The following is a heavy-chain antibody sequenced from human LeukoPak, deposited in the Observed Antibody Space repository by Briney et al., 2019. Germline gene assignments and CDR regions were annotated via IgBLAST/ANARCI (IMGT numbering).Heavy chain of an antibody. Sequence: SLRLSCAASGFTFSSYGMHWVRQAPGKGLEWVAVISYDGSNKYYADSVKGRFTISRDNSKNTLYLQMNSLRAEDTAVYYCARGSDPYDILTGSFDYWGQGTLVTVSS. CDR3: ARGSDPYDILTGSFDY. J-gene: IGHJ4*02. V-gene: IGHV3-30*03. D-gene: IGHD3-9*01. CDR1: GFTFSSYG. CDR2: ISYDGSNK.